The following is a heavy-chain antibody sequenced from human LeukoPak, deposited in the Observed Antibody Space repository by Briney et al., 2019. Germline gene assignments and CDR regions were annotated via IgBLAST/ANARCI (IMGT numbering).Heavy chain of an antibody. D-gene: IGHD3-22*01. Sequence: GGSLRLSCAASGFTFSSYAMSWVCQAPGKRLEWVSAISGSGGSTYYADSVKGRFTISRDNSKNTLYLQMNSLRAEDTAVYYCAKDGVPAPSALVVVITGRFDYWGQGTLVTVSS. CDR1: GFTFSSYA. CDR2: ISGSGGST. J-gene: IGHJ4*02. V-gene: IGHV3-23*01. CDR3: AKDGVPAPSALVVVITGRFDY.